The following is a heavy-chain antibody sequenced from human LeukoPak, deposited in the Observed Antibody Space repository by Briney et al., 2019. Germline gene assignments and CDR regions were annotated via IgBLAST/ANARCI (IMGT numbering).Heavy chain of an antibody. CDR2: IYSGGNT. D-gene: IGHD3-10*01. V-gene: IGHV3-53*01. CDR1: GFTVSSSY. CDR3: ARVTGITVASGGAFDL. Sequence: GGSLRPSCAASGFTVSSSYMSWVRQAPGKGLEWVSIIYSGGNTYYADSVKGRFTVSRDNSKSTLYLQMNSLRAEDTAVYYCARVTGITVASGGAFDLWGQGTMVTVSS. J-gene: IGHJ3*01.